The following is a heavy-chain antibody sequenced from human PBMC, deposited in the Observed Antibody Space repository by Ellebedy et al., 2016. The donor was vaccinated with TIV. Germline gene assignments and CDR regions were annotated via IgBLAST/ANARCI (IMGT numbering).Heavy chain of an antibody. J-gene: IGHJ4*01. CDR3: ARGGEFFDY. CDR1: GSSLINYY. V-gene: IGHV1-46*01. CDR2: INPRGGFT. D-gene: IGHD2/OR15-2a*01. Sequence: ASVKVSCKASGSSLINYYMHWVRQAPGQGLEWMGMINPRGGFTKYSQNFQGRVTLTSDTSTSTVSMDLTSLRSEDTAVYYCARGGEFFDYWGHGTLVTVSS.